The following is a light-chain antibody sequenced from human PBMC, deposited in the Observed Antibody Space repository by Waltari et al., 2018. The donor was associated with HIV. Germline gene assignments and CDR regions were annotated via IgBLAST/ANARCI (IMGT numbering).Light chain of an antibody. Sequence: ELVLTQSPATLSLSPGDSATLPCRTSLSISTFLAWYQVKPGQAPRLLIYDATNRATGIPARFSGSGSGTDFTLTISSLEPEDFAVYYCQQRSNWPPITFGQGTRLEIK. V-gene: IGKV3-11*01. J-gene: IGKJ5*01. CDR1: LSISTF. CDR2: DAT. CDR3: QQRSNWPPIT.